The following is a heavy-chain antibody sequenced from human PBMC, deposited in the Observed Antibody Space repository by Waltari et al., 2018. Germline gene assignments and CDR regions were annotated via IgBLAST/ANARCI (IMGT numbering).Heavy chain of an antibody. Sequence: EVQLVQSGAEVKKPGESLKISCKGSGYSFTSYWIGWVRQMPGKGLEWMGIIYPGDSDTRYSPSFQGQVTISADKSISTAYLQWSSLKASDTAMYYCARLPEYSNYEHYYYYMDVWGKGTTVTVSS. V-gene: IGHV5-51*01. CDR1: GYSFTSYW. CDR2: IYPGDSDT. J-gene: IGHJ6*03. D-gene: IGHD4-4*01. CDR3: ARLPEYSNYEHYYYYMDV.